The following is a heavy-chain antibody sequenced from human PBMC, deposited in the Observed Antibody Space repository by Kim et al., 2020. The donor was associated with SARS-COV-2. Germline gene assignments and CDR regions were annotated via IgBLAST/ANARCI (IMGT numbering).Heavy chain of an antibody. CDR2: ISSSSSTK. CDR1: GFTFSSYS. V-gene: IGHV3-48*04. Sequence: GGSLRLSCAASGFTFSSYSMNWVRQAPGKGLEWVSYISSSSSTKYYADSVKGRFTISRDNAKKSLYLQMNSLRAEDTAVYYCAREALYSAYDDAFDIWCQGTMVTVSS. J-gene: IGHJ3*02. D-gene: IGHD5-12*01. CDR3: AREALYSAYDDAFDI.